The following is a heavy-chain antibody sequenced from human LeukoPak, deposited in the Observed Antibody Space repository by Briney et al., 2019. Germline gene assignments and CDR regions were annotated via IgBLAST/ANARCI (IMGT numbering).Heavy chain of an antibody. V-gene: IGHV3-21*01. J-gene: IGHJ4*02. CDR1: GFTFSNYD. D-gene: IGHD5-24*01. CDR2: ISSSSYYI. CDR3: ARGEEKATITALDS. Sequence: GGPLRLFCAASGFTFSNYDMHWVRQAPGKGLEWVSVISSSSYYIYYADSIKGRFTISRDNDENSLYLQMNSLRAVDTAVYFCARGEEKATITALDSWGQGTLVTVSS.